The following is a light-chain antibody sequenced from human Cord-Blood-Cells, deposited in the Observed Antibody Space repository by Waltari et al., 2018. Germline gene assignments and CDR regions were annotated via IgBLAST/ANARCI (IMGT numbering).Light chain of an antibody. CDR3: LLSYSGARPL. CDR2: DTS. Sequence: AVVTQAPYLNGSTGPTVTPTCPSCTGTVPSGHYHYWFQQKPGQAPRTLIYDTSNKHTWTPGRFSGSLLGGKAALTLSGAQPEDEAEYYCLLSYSGARPLFGGGTKLTVL. CDR1: TGTVPSGHY. J-gene: IGLJ3*02. V-gene: IGLV7-46*01.